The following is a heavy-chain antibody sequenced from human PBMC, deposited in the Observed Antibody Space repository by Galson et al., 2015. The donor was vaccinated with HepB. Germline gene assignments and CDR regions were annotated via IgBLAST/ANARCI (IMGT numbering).Heavy chain of an antibody. J-gene: IGHJ4*02. D-gene: IGHD5-24*01. CDR2: INPSGGST. CDR1: GYTFTTYY. CDR3: ARGGMATIGGSTFDY. Sequence: SVKVSCKASGYTFTTYYMHWVRQAPGQGLEWMGMINPSGGSTSYAEKFQGRVTMTRDTPTSTVYLELSSLRSDGTAVYYCARGGMATIGGSTFDYWGQGTLVTVSS. V-gene: IGHV1-46*01.